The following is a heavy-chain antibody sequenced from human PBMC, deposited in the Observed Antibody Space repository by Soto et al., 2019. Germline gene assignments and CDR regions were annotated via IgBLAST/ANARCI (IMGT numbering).Heavy chain of an antibody. J-gene: IGHJ3*02. V-gene: IGHV1-8*01. CDR1: GYTFTSYD. CDR3: ASSLEEPPTYDFWSGYYTGEDAFDI. CDR2: MNPNSGNT. D-gene: IGHD3-3*01. Sequence: QVQLVQSGAEVKKPGASVKVSCKASGYTFTSYDINWVRQATGQGLEWMGWMNPNSGNTGYAQKFQGRVTMTRNTSISTAYMELSSLRSEDTAVYYCASSLEEPPTYDFWSGYYTGEDAFDIWGQGTMVTVSS.